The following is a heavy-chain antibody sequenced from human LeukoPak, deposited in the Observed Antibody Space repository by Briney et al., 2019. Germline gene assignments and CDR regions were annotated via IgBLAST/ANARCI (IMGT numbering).Heavy chain of an antibody. CDR3: AKSLVVVPAGGEGY. CDR1: GFTFSSYG. CDR2: IRYDGSSK. V-gene: IGHV3-30*02. J-gene: IGHJ4*02. D-gene: IGHD2-2*01. Sequence: GGSLRLSCAASGFTFSSYGMHWVRQAPGKGLEWVAFIRYDGSSKYYADSVKGRFTISRDNSKNTLYLQMNSLRAEDTAVYYCAKSLVVVPAGGEGYWGQGTLVTVSS.